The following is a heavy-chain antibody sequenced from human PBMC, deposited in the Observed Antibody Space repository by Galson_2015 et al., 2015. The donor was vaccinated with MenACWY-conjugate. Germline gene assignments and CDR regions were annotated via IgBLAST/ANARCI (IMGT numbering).Heavy chain of an antibody. CDR3: VQLITLDF. Sequence: SLRLSCAASGFTFSGYAMGWVRQAPGEGLVRVASIKEDGSETYYVDSVRGRFTVSRDNAQDSLYLQMNSLRAEDTAVYYCVQLITLDFWGQGTLVTVSS. J-gene: IGHJ4*02. CDR2: IKEDGSET. V-gene: IGHV3-7*03. D-gene: IGHD3-16*01. CDR1: GFTFSGYA.